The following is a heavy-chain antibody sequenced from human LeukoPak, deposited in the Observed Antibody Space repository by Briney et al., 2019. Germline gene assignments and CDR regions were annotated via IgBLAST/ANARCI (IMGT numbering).Heavy chain of an antibody. CDR1: GYSFTSYW. CDR2: IDPSDSYT. Sequence: GESLKISYKGSGYSFTSYWISWVRQMPGKGLEWMGRIDPSDSYTNYSPSFQGHVTISADKSISTAYLQWSSLKASDTAMYYCARLRPPYYYGSWSYYPLDYWGQGTLVTVSS. CDR3: ARLRPPYYYGSWSYYPLDY. V-gene: IGHV5-10-1*01. J-gene: IGHJ4*02. D-gene: IGHD3-10*01.